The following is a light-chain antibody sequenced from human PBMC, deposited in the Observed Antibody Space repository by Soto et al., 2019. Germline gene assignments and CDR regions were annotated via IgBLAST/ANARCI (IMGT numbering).Light chain of an antibody. CDR1: QSISNY. CDR2: AAS. Sequence: DIQMTQSPSSLSASVGDRVTITCRASQSISNYLNWYQQKPGKAPKLLIYAASSLQSGVPSRFSGSGSGTDFTLNISSLQPEDFATYYCQQSYATPRTFGHGTKVDIK. V-gene: IGKV1-39*01. CDR3: QQSYATPRT. J-gene: IGKJ1*01.